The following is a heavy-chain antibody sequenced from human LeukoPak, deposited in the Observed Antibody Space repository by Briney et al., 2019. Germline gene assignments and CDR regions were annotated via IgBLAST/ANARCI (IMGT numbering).Heavy chain of an antibody. CDR2: IKQDGSEK. CDR3: ARDDRVITMVRGVLYYYYYGMDV. J-gene: IGHJ6*02. V-gene: IGHV3-7*01. Sequence: GSLRLSCAASGFTFSSYWMSWVRQAPGKGLEWVANIKQDGSEKYYVDSVKGRFTISRDNAKNSLYLQTNSLRAEDTAVYYCARDDRVITMVRGVLYYYYYGMDVWGQGTTVTVSS. CDR1: GFTFSSYW. D-gene: IGHD3-10*01.